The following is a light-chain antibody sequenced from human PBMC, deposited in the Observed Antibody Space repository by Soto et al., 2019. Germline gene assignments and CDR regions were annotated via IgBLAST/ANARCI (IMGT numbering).Light chain of an antibody. CDR3: QQFGRPVT. CDR1: QRLLSSY. V-gene: IGKV3-20*01. J-gene: IGKJ4*01. Sequence: EIVLTQSPTTLSLSPGEGATLSCRASQRLLSSYLVWYQQRPGQAPRLLIYDAATRAPGIPDRFSGSGSGTDFILTISRVEPEDFAVYYCQQFGRPVTFGGGTKVEI. CDR2: DAA.